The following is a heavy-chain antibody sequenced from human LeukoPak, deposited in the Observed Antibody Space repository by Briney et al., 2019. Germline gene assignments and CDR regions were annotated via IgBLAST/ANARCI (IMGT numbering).Heavy chain of an antibody. V-gene: IGHV3-7*01. J-gene: IGHJ6*03. CDR1: GFTFSSYW. CDR2: IKQDGSEE. CDR3: ARDSPNYYYYYYMDV. Sequence: EGSLRLSCAASGFTFSSYWMSWVRQAPGKWLEWVANIKQDGSEEYYVDSVKGRFTISRDNAKNSLYLQMNSLRAEDTAVYYCARDSPNYYYYYYMDVWGKGTTVTVSS.